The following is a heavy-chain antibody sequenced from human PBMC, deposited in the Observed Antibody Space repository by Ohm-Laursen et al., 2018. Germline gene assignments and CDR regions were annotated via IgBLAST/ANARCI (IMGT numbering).Heavy chain of an antibody. Sequence: SLRLSCSASGSTFSSNEMNWVRQAPGTGLEWVSYISSSGSTIYYADSVKGRFTISRDNAKNSLYLQMNSLRAEDTAVYYCARDPVRGLTDYWGQGTLVTVSS. CDR2: ISSSGSTI. D-gene: IGHD3-16*01. CDR1: GSTFSSNE. CDR3: ARDPVRGLTDY. V-gene: IGHV3-48*03. J-gene: IGHJ4*02.